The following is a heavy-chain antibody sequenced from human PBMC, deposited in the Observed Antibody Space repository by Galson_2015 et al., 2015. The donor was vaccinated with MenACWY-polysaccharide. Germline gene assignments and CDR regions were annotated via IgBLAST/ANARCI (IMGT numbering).Heavy chain of an antibody. CDR1: GFTVSSNY. V-gene: IGHV3-53*01. Sequence: SLRLSCAASGFTVSSNYMSWVRQAPGKGLEWVSVIYSGGSTYYVDSVKGRFTISRDNSKNTLYLQMNSLRAEDTAVYYCARAEYYDFWSGYSPINMDVWGKGTTVTVSS. CDR2: IYSGGST. CDR3: ARAEYYDFWSGYSPINMDV. D-gene: IGHD3-3*01. J-gene: IGHJ6*03.